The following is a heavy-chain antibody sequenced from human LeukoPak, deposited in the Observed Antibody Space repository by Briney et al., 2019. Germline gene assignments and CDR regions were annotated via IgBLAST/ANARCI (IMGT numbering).Heavy chain of an antibody. J-gene: IGHJ4*02. CDR2: ISGSGGST. D-gene: IGHD6-13*01. Sequence: GGSLRLSCAAAGFTFSSYAMSWVRQAPGKGLGWVSAISGSGGSTYYSDSVTGRFTISRDNSKNTLYLQMNSLRAEDTAVYYCAKAEASGIAATWGQGTLVTVSS. V-gene: IGHV3-23*01. CDR1: GFTFSSYA. CDR3: AKAEASGIAAT.